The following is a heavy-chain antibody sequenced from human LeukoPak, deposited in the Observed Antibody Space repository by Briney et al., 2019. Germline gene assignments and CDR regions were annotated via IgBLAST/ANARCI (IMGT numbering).Heavy chain of an antibody. CDR3: ARELAVAGTRAFDI. Sequence: SETLSLTCTVSGGSISSYYWSWIRQPAGKGLEWIRRIYTSGSTNYNPSLKSRVTMSVDTSKNQFSLKLSSVTAADTAVYYCARELAVAGTRAFDIWGQGTMVTVSS. CDR2: IYTSGST. V-gene: IGHV4-4*07. D-gene: IGHD6-19*01. J-gene: IGHJ3*02. CDR1: GGSISSYY.